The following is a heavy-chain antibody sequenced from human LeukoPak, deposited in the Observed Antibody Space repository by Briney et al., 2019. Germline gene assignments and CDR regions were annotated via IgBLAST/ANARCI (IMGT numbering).Heavy chain of an antibody. Sequence: SETLSLTCAVYGGSFSGYYWNWIRQPPGKGLEWIGEINHSGSTNYNPSLKSRVTILVDTSRNQFSLKLSSVTAADTAVYYCARGRTGYQLLPTKKNSDYYYMDVWGKGTTVTVSS. CDR2: INHSGST. V-gene: IGHV4-34*01. CDR3: ARGRTGYQLLPTKKNSDYYYMDV. J-gene: IGHJ6*03. D-gene: IGHD2-2*01. CDR1: GGSFSGYY.